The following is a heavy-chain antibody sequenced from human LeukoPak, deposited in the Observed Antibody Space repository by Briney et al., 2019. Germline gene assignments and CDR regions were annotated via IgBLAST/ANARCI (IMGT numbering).Heavy chain of an antibody. CDR1: GGTFSSYA. D-gene: IGHD4-23*01. CDR2: IIPIFGTA. Sequence: ASVKVSCKASGGTFSSYAISWVRQAPGQGLEWMGGIIPIFGTANYAQKFQGRVTITTDESTSTAYMELSSLRSEDTAVYFCATGSSYGGNDYWGQGTLVTVSS. V-gene: IGHV1-69*05. CDR3: ATGSSYGGNDY. J-gene: IGHJ4*02.